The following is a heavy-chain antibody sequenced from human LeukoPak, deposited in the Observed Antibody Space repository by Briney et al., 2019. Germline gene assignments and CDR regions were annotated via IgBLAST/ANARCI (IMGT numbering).Heavy chain of an antibody. D-gene: IGHD3-3*01. CDR3: ARDDFGVAIGGV. V-gene: IGHV4-34*01. J-gene: IGHJ6*04. Sequence: SETLSLTCTVYGGTFSGYYWSWISQSPAKGLEWIGQIYHTGSTNYNPSLESRVTISLDTPNNQFSLKLTSVTAADTAVYYCARDDFGVAIGGVCGKGTTVTVSS. CDR2: IYHTGST. CDR1: GGTFSGYY.